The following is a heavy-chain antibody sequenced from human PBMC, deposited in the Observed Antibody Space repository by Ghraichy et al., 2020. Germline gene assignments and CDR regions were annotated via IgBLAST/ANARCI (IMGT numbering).Heavy chain of an antibody. CDR1: GGSFSGYY. Sequence: SETLSLTCAVYGGSFSGYYWSWIRQPPGKGLEWIGEINHSGSTNYNPSLKSRVTISVDTSKNQFSLKLSSVTAADTAVYYCARDGEGGTVTLYGMDVWGQGTTVTVSS. CDR2: INHSGST. D-gene: IGHD4-17*01. V-gene: IGHV4-34*01. CDR3: ARDGEGGTVTLYGMDV. J-gene: IGHJ6*02.